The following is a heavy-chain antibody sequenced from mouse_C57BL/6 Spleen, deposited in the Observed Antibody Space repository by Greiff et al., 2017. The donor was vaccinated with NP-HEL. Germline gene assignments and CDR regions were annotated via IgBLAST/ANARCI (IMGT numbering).Heavy chain of an antibody. J-gene: IGHJ2*01. D-gene: IGHD3-2*02. Sequence: QVQLQQPGAELVKPGASVKLSCKASGYTFTSYWMHWVKQRPGQCLEWIGMIHPNSGSTNYNEKFKSKATLTVDKSSSTAYMQLSSLTSEDSAVYYCARSGELRAGYFDYWGQGTTLTVSS. CDR3: ARSGELRAGYFDY. CDR1: GYTFTSYW. CDR2: IHPNSGST. V-gene: IGHV1-64*01.